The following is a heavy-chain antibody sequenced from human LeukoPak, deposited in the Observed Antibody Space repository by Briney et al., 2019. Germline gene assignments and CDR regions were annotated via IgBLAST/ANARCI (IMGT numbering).Heavy chain of an antibody. Sequence: ETPSLTCTVSGGSISSYYWSWIRQPPGKGLEWIGYIYYSGGTNYNPSLKSRVTISVDTSKKQFSLKLSSVTAADTAVYYCARGESRSYGYYRFDPGGQGT. V-gene: IGHV4-59*01. J-gene: IGHJ5*02. CDR1: GGSISSYY. CDR3: ARGESRSYGYYRFDP. CDR2: IYYSGGT. D-gene: IGHD4-17*01.